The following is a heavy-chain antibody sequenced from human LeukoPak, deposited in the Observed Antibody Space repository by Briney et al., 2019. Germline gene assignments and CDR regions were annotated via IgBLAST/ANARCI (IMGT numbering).Heavy chain of an antibody. J-gene: IGHJ5*02. D-gene: IGHD3-3*01. CDR1: GGSISSYS. CDR3: ARYDFWSGYYSYWFDP. V-gene: IGHV4-34*01. CDR2: INHSGST. Sequence: PSETLSLTCTVSGGSISSYSWSWIRQPPGKGLEWIGEINHSGSTNYNPSLKSRVTISVDTSKNQFSLKLSSVTAADTAVYYCARYDFWSGYYSYWFDPWGQGTLVTVSS.